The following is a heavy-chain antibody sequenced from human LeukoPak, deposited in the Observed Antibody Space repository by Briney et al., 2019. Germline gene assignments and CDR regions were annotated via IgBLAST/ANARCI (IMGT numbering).Heavy chain of an antibody. D-gene: IGHD2-21*02. CDR1: GESFSGYY. J-gene: IGHJ6*03. CDR2: IKQNGDT. CDR3: ARSTCSGDCYPTYYYYYMDV. V-gene: IGHV4-34*01. Sequence: SQTLSLTCSVYGESFSGYYWGWIRQPPGKGLEWMGEIKQNGDTNYHPSLKSRDTITVDTSRNQFSLKLSSVTAADTAVYYCARSTCSGDCYPTYYYYYMDVWGKGTTVTVSS.